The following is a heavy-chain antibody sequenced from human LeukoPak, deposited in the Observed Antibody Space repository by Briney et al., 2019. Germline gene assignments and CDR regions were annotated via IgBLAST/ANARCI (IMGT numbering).Heavy chain of an antibody. Sequence: PSQTLSLTCTVSGGSISSGDYYWSWIRQPPGKGLEWIGYIYYSGSTYYNPSLKSRVTISVDTSKNQFSLKLSSVTAADTAVYYCARTLPVGYSGYVGAFDYWGQGTLVTVSS. J-gene: IGHJ4*02. CDR1: GGSISSGDYY. D-gene: IGHD5-12*01. CDR2: IYYSGST. V-gene: IGHV4-30-4*01. CDR3: ARTLPVGYSGYVGAFDY.